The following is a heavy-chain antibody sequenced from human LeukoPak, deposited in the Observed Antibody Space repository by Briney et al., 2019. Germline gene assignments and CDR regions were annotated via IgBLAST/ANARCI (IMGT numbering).Heavy chain of an antibody. D-gene: IGHD1-26*01. V-gene: IGHV1-2*02. Sequence: ASVKVSCKASGYTFTGYYMHWVRQAPGQGLEWMGWINPNSGGTNYAQKFQGRVTMTRDTSISTAYMELSRLRSGDTAVYYCARGRASGSRPIDYWGQGTLVTVSS. J-gene: IGHJ4*02. CDR2: INPNSGGT. CDR3: ARGRASGSRPIDY. CDR1: GYTFTGYY.